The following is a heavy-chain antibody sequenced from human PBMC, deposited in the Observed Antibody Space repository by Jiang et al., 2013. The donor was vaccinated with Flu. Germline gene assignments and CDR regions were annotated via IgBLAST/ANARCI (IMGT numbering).Heavy chain of an antibody. D-gene: IGHD3-22*01. V-gene: IGHV4-39*07. J-gene: IGHJ4*02. CDR2: INHSGST. CDR1: GGSISSKTYF. CDR3: ARGRGTMIVVVSGRFDY. Sequence: LLKPSETLSLTCTVSGGSISSKTYFWGWIRQPPGKGLEWIGEINHSGSTNYNPSLKSRVTISVDTSKNQFSLKLSSVTAADTAVYYCARGRGTMIVVVSGRFDYWGQGTLVTVSS.